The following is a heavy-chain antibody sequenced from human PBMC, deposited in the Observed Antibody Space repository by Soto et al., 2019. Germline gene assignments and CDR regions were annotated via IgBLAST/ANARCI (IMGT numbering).Heavy chain of an antibody. J-gene: IGHJ6*02. CDR1: GFSFDRYA. D-gene: IGHD1-1*01. V-gene: IGHV3-9*01. Sequence: PGGSLRLSCTASGFSFDRYAMHWVRQVPGKGLEWVAGLNWRGDNIAYADSVKGRFTISRDNAQNSLYLQMNSLRVEDTAVYYCARDRGGYGPPDVWGQGTTVTVSS. CDR2: LNWRGDNI. CDR3: ARDRGGYGPPDV.